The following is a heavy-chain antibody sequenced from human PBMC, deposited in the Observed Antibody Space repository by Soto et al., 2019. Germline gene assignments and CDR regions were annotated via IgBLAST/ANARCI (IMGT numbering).Heavy chain of an antibody. V-gene: IGHV4-30-4*01. CDR1: GGSISSGDYY. CDR3: ASDRCISTSCYNWFDP. D-gene: IGHD2-2*01. Sequence: QVQLQESGPGLVKPSQILSLTCTVSGGSISSGDYYWSWIRQPPGKGLEWIGYIYYSGSTYYNPSLESRVTISVDTSKNQFSLKLSSVTAADTAVYYCASDRCISTSCYNWFDPWGQGTLVTVSS. J-gene: IGHJ5*02. CDR2: IYYSGST.